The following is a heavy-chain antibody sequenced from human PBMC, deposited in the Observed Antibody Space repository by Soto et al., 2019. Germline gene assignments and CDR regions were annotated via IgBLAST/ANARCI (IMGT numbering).Heavy chain of an antibody. V-gene: IGHV3-30*18. CDR1: GFTYRTYA. J-gene: IGHJ4*02. CDR3: AKDAGSTEYFFAS. Sequence: QVQVVESGGGVVQPGRSLRLSCAASGFTYRTYAMHWVRQAPGKGLEWVAVISHDGSNTDYGDSVKGRFTISRDHSKSTLSLQMNSLRPEDTGVYYCAKDAGSTEYFFASWGQGTLVSVSS. CDR2: ISHDGSNT.